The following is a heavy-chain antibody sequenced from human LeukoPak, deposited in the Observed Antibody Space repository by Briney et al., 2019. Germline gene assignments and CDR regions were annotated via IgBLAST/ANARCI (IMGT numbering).Heavy chain of an antibody. J-gene: IGHJ5*02. CDR2: IIPILGIA. Sequence: SVKVSCKASGGTFSSYTISWVRQAPGQGLEWMGRIIPILGIANYAQKFQGRVTITTDKSTSTAYMELSSLRSEDTAVYYCPRVGCSSTSCYTEWFDPWGQGTLVTVSS. CDR1: GGTFSSYT. CDR3: PRVGCSSTSCYTEWFDP. D-gene: IGHD2-2*02. V-gene: IGHV1-69*02.